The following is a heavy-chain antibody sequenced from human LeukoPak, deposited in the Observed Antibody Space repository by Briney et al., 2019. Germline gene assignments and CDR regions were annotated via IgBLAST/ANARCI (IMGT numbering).Heavy chain of an antibody. CDR3: ARGGPLGDTNRFDF. CDR2: LAYDGTNK. Sequence: PGGSLRLSCAASGFTFASYAMHWVRQPPGKGLEWVTLLAYDGTNKQYADSVKGRFTISRDNSQNTVDLQVDSLRAEDTAVYYCARGGPLGDTNRFDFWGQGILVTVSS. V-gene: IGHV3-30*04. J-gene: IGHJ4*02. CDR1: GFTFASYA. D-gene: IGHD1-14*01.